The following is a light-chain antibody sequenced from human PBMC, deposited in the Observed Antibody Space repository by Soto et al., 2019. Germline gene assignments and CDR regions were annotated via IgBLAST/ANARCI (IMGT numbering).Light chain of an antibody. V-gene: IGKV3-20*01. CDR3: QQYGSSSFT. J-gene: IGKJ2*01. CDR2: GAS. Sequence: EIVLTQSPGTLSLSPGERATLSCRASQSVSSSYLAWYQQKPGQAPRLLIYGASSRATGIPDRFSGSGSGTDFTLTISRXEPEDFAVYYCQQYGSSSFTFGQGTKVDI. CDR1: QSVSSSY.